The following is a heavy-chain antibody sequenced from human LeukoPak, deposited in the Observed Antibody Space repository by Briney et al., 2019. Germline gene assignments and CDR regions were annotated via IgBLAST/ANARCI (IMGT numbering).Heavy chain of an antibody. D-gene: IGHD6-13*01. CDR3: ARTYTSGWCAN. CDR1: GYSFTDFW. CDR2: IHPADSDT. V-gene: IGHV5-51*01. Sequence: GESLKISCKASGYSFTDFWIGWVRQLPGKGLEWMGNIHPADSDTRYSPSFQGHVTISAAKSINTAYLQWTSLNASDTAMYYCARTYTSGWCANWGQGTLVTVSS. J-gene: IGHJ4*02.